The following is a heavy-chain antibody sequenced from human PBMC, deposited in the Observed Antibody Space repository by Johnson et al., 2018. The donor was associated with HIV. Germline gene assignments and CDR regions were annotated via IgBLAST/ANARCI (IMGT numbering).Heavy chain of an antibody. CDR2: ISWDGGSP. CDR3: AKALRTGTPNDAFDI. V-gene: IGHV3-43D*03. D-gene: IGHD3-10*01. CDR1: GFTFDDYA. J-gene: IGHJ3*02. Sequence: EVQLVESGGGVVQPGRSLRLSCAASGFTFDDYAMHWVRQAPGKGLEWVSLISWDGGSPYYADSVKGRFTISRDNSKNSLYLQMNSLRAEDTALYYCAKALRTGTPNDAFDIWGQGTMVTVSS.